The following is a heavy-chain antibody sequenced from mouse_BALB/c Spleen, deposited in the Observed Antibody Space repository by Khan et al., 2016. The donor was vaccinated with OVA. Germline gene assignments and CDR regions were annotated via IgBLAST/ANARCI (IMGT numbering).Heavy chain of an antibody. D-gene: IGHD1-1*01. CDR1: GFTFSSYG. CDR2: ISGDSSTI. V-gene: IGHV5-17*02. Sequence: EVELVESGGDLVQPGGSRKLSCAASGFTFSSYGMHWVRQAPEKGLEWVAYISGDSSTIYYADTVKGRFTISRDNPKNTLFLQMTSLMSEDTAMYYGATSYYYGYYFDYWGPGTTLTVSS. CDR3: ATSYYYGYYFDY. J-gene: IGHJ2*01.